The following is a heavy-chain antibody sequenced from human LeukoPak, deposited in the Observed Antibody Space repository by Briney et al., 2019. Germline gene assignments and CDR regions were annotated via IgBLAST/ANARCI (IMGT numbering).Heavy chain of an antibody. Sequence: GGSLRLSCAASRFTFSSYAMIWVRQAPGKGLAWVSTLTGSGDSADYADSVKGRFTISRDNSKNTLYLQMNSLRAEDTAVYYCARELRIVVIPAALDYWGQGTLVTVSS. CDR2: LTGSGDSA. V-gene: IGHV3-23*01. D-gene: IGHD2-2*01. J-gene: IGHJ4*02. CDR3: ARELRIVVIPAALDY. CDR1: RFTFSSYA.